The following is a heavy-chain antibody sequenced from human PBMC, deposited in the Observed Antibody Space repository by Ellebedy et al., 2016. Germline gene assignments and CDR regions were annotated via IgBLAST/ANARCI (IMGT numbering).Heavy chain of an antibody. Sequence: SETLSLTFTVAGGAINTRNYSWGWIRQPPGKGLEWIGSIPYSCSTYYAPSLKSPLKISLDTSKNQFSLRLTSVTAADTSSYYCATHIGVTGKIANWGQGTLVTVAS. CDR3: ATHIGVTGKIAN. CDR1: GGAINTRNYS. J-gene: IGHJ4*02. CDR2: IPYSCST. D-gene: IGHD6-19*01. V-gene: IGHV4-39*01.